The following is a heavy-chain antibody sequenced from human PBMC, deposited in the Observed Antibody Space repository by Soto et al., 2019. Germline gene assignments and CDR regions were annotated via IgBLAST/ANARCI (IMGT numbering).Heavy chain of an antibody. CDR3: AHTSPRELHLGELSFDFDY. CDR2: IYWDDDK. D-gene: IGHD3-16*02. CDR1: GFSLSTSGVG. Sequence: QITLKESGPTLVKPTQTLTLTCTFSGFSLSTSGVGVGWIRQPPGKALEWLALIYWDDDKRYSPSLKSRLTITKDTSKNQVVLTRTNMDPVDTATYYCAHTSPRELHLGELSFDFDYWGQGTLVTVSS. J-gene: IGHJ4*02. V-gene: IGHV2-5*02.